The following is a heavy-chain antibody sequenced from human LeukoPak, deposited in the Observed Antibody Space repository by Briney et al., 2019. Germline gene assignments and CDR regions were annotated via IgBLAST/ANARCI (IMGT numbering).Heavy chain of an antibody. CDR3: GRHSSSGYYDY. V-gene: IGHV5-51*01. D-gene: IGHD3-22*01. CDR2: IYPGDSDT. CDR1: GYSFTKYW. Sequence: GESLKISCQASGYSFTKYWIGWVRQMSGKGLEWMGIIYPGDSDTRYSPSSDGQVTISADTSISTAYLQWSSLQASDTAMYYCGRHSSSGYYDYWGQGTLVTVSS. J-gene: IGHJ4*02.